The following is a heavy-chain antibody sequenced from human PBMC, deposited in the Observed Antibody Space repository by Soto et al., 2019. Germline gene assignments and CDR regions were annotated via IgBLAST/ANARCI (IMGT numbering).Heavy chain of an antibody. CDR3: ASAKYYYGSGSYPHWFDP. J-gene: IGHJ5*02. CDR1: GFTFSSYS. Sequence: GGSLRLSCAASGFTFSSYSMNWVRQAPGKGLEWVSSISSSSSYIYYADSVKGRFTISRDNAKNSLYLQMNSLRAEDTAVYYCASAKYYYGSGSYPHWFDPWGQGTLVTVSS. V-gene: IGHV3-21*01. CDR2: ISSSSSYI. D-gene: IGHD3-10*01.